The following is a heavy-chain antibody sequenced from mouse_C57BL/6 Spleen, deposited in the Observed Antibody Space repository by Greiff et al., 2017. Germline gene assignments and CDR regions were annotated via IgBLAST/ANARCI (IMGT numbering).Heavy chain of an antibody. CDR1: GYSITSGYY. D-gene: IGHD2-1*01. CDR2: ISYDGSN. J-gene: IGHJ4*01. Sequence: VQLQQSGPGLVKPSQSLSLTCSVTGYSITSGYYWNWIRQFPGNKLEWMGYISYDGSNNYNPSLKNRISITRDTSKNQFFLKLNSVTTEDTATYYCARVPIYYGNYEGAMDYWGQGTSVTVSS. V-gene: IGHV3-6*01. CDR3: ARVPIYYGNYEGAMDY.